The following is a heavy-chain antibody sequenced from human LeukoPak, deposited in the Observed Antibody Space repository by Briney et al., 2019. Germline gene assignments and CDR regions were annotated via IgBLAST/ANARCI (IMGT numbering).Heavy chain of an antibody. V-gene: IGHV4-39*01. J-gene: IGHJ3*01. CDR3: ARHRRNVLRFLEWLP. Sequence: SETLSLTCTVSGGSISSSSYYWGWIRQPPGKGLEWIASIYYSGSTYYNPSLRSRVTISVDTSKDQFSLKLSSVTAADTAVYYCARHRRNVLRFLEWLPWGQGTMVTVSS. CDR2: IYYSGST. D-gene: IGHD3-3*01. CDR1: GGSISSSSYY.